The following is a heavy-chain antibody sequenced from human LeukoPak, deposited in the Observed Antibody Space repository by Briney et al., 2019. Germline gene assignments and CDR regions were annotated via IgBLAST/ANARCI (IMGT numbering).Heavy chain of an antibody. CDR1: GYTFTGYY. J-gene: IGHJ4*02. CDR3: AREERCGGDCLTDY. D-gene: IGHD2-21*02. Sequence: GESLKISCKGSGYTFTGYYMHWVRQAPGQGLEWMGWINPNSGGTNYAQKFQGRVTMTRDTSISTAYMELSRLRSGDTAVYYCAREERCGGDCLTDYWGQGTLVTVSS. CDR2: INPNSGGT. V-gene: IGHV1-2*02.